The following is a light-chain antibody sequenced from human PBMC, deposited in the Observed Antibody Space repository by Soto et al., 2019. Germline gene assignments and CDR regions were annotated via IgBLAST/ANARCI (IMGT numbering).Light chain of an antibody. CDR2: EAS. CDR3: QQCHAYSLT. V-gene: IGKV1-5*03. CDR1: QNIRSR. J-gene: IGKJ4*01. Sequence: DIQMTQSPSTLSATAGDRVTITCWASQNIRSRLAWYQQKPGKAPRLLIYEASILESGVPSRFSGRGSGTEFTLTITSLQPDDFATYYCQQCHAYSLTFGGGTKVDIK.